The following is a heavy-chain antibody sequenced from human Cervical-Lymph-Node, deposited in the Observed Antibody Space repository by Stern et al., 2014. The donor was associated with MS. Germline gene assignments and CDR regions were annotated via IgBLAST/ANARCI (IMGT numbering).Heavy chain of an antibody. CDR2: IIPLLGTT. J-gene: IGHJ5*02. Sequence: QVQLVQSGAEVKKPGSSVKVSCKASGGTFSTSGISWVRQAPGQGLEWMGGIIPLLGTTNYARKFQGRLTINAGQSTSTAYMALGSLRSEDTAIYYCARDLGVGPTVSWGQGTVVTVSS. CDR3: ARDLGVGPTVS. D-gene: IGHD1-26*01. CDR1: GGTFSTSG. V-gene: IGHV1-69*01.